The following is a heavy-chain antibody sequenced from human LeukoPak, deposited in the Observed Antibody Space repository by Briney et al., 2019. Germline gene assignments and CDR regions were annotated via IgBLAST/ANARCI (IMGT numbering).Heavy chain of an antibody. CDR3: ARYIWLERYYYYYYMDV. CDR2: INPNSGGT. Sequence: ASVKVSCKASGYTFTGYYMHWVRQAPGQGLKWMGWINPNSGGTNYAQKFQGRVTMTRDTSISTAYMELSRLRSDDTAVYYCARYIWLERYYYYYYMDVWGKGTTVTVSS. V-gene: IGHV1-2*02. D-gene: IGHD6-19*01. J-gene: IGHJ6*03. CDR1: GYTFTGYY.